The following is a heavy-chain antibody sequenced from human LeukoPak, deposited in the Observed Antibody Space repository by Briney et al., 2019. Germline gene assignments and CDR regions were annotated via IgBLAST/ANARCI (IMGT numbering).Heavy chain of an antibody. CDR2: ISSSSSYI. J-gene: IGHJ4*02. CDR1: GFTFSSYG. Sequence: GGSLRLSCAASGFTFSSYGMNWVRQAPGKGLEWVSSISSSSSYIYYADSVKGRFTISRDNAKNSLYLQMNSLRAEDTAVYYCARNSYGDYGPFDYWGQGTLVTVSS. V-gene: IGHV3-21*01. CDR3: ARNSYGDYGPFDY. D-gene: IGHD4-17*01.